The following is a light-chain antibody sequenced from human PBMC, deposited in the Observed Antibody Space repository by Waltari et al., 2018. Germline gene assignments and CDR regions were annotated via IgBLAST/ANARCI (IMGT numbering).Light chain of an antibody. CDR1: QTITGSW. CDR2: GAS. V-gene: IGKV3-20*01. Sequence: EIVLTQSPGTLSVSPGERVTVSCRASQTITGSWLTWYHHKPGQAPRLLLYGASNRAPGIPDRFSGSGSGTDFTLTISRLEPEDSAVYYCQQYDGSVVTFGGGTKVEIK. J-gene: IGKJ4*01. CDR3: QQYDGSVVT.